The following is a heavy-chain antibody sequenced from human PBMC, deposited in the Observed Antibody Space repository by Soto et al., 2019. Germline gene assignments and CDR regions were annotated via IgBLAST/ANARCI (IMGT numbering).Heavy chain of an antibody. Sequence: ASVKVSCKASGYTFSIYGINWVRQAPGQGLEWMGWTRPNNGDTKYAQNLRGRVTMTTDTSTSTAYMELRSLRPDDTAVYYCVRDLDGSASYYTDYWGQGTLVTVSS. CDR1: GYTFSIYG. D-gene: IGHD3-10*01. CDR2: TRPNNGDT. J-gene: IGHJ4*02. CDR3: VRDLDGSASYYTDY. V-gene: IGHV1-18*01.